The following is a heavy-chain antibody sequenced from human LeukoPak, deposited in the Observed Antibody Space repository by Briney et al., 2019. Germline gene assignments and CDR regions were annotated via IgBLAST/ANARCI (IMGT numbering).Heavy chain of an antibody. CDR3: ARFEQSYYYDSSGSYGY. CDR1: GYTFTSYG. V-gene: IGHV1-18*01. D-gene: IGHD3-22*01. CDR2: ISAYNGNT. Sequence: ASVKVSCKASGYTFTSYGISWVRQAPGQGLEWMGWISAYNGNTNYAQKLQGRVTMTTDTSTSTAYMELRSLRSDDTAVYYCARFEQSYYYDSSGSYGYWGQGTLVTVCS. J-gene: IGHJ4*02.